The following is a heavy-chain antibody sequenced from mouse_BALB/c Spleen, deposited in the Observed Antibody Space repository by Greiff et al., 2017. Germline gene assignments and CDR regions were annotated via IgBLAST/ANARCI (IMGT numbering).Heavy chain of an antibody. J-gene: IGHJ2*01. CDR1: GFDFSRYW. CDR2: INPDSSTI. CDR3: ARRGDRYDYFDD. Sequence: EVQLVESGGGLVQPGGSLKLSCAASGFDFSRYWMSWVRQAPGKGLEWIGEINPDSSTINYTPSLKDKFIISRDNAKNTLYLQMSKVRSEDTALYYCARRGDRYDYFDDWGQGTTLTVSS. V-gene: IGHV4-1*02. D-gene: IGHD2-14*01.